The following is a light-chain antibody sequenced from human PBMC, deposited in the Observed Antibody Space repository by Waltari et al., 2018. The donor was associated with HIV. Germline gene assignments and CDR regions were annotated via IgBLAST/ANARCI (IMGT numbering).Light chain of an antibody. CDR2: EDS. CDR1: ALPKKY. V-gene: IGLV3-10*01. CDR3: YSTDSSANRRSV. Sequence: SYELTQPPSVSVSPGQTARITCSGDALPKKYAYWYQHNSGQASVLVIYEDSRRPSGIPEKFSCSSSGTMATLTISGAQVEDEADYYCYSTDSSANRRSVFGGGTKLTVL. J-gene: IGLJ2*01.